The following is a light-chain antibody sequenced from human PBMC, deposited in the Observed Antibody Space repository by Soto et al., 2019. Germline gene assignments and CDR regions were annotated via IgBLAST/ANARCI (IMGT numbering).Light chain of an antibody. Sequence: VLTQSPGTLSLSLGARAPLSCRARQSVSSTYLAWYQQKPGQAPRLLIYDTSTRATGIPARFSGSGSGTEFTLTISSLQSEDFAIYYCQQYNRWPPITFGQGTRLEIK. CDR3: QQYNRWPPIT. CDR1: QSVSSTY. J-gene: IGKJ5*01. CDR2: DTS. V-gene: IGKV3-15*01.